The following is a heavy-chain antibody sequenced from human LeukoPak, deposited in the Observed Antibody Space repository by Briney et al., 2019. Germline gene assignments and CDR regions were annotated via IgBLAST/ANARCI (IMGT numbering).Heavy chain of an antibody. D-gene: IGHD3-10*01. Sequence: PSETLSLTCTVSGGSISSYYWSWIRQPPGKGLEWIAYIYYSGSTNYNPSLKSRVTISVDTSKNQFSLKLSFVTAADTAVYYCARDKHGSGSAHTFDPWGQGTLVTVSS. V-gene: IGHV4-59*01. CDR1: GGSISSYY. J-gene: IGHJ5*02. CDR3: ARDKHGSGSAHTFDP. CDR2: IYYSGST.